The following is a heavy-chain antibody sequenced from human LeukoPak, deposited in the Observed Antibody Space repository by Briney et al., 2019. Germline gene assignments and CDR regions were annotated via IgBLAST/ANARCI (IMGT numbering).Heavy chain of an antibody. D-gene: IGHD1-14*01. CDR2: SHYSGET. J-gene: IGHJ3*02. Sequence: SETLSLTCTVSGASMTDYYWSWIRQPPGKGLEWIAYSHYSGETKYNPSLKSRITISVDTSKNQFSLKLSSVTAADTAVYFCARQPGGTAAFDIWGHGTTVTVSA. CDR3: ARQPGGTAAFDI. CDR1: GASMTDYY. V-gene: IGHV4-59*08.